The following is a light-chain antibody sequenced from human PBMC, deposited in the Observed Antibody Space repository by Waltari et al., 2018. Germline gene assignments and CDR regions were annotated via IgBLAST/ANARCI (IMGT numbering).Light chain of an antibody. CDR2: EGS. J-gene: IGLJ3*02. CDR3: CSYAGSSAPRV. CDR1: SSDVGSYHL. Sequence: QSALTQPASVSGSPGQSITISCTGSSSDVGSYHLVSWYQQNPGKAPKLMIYEGSKRPSGVSNRFSGSKSDNTASLTISGLQAEDEAHYYCCSYAGSSAPRVFGGGTKLTVL. V-gene: IGLV2-23*01.